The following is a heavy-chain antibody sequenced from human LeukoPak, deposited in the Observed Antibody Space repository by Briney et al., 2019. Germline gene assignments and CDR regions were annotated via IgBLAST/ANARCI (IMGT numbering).Heavy chain of an antibody. D-gene: IGHD4-11*01. V-gene: IGHV1-69*13. CDR3: AGAVDYSNSFDY. Sequence: SVTVSCKASGGTFSSYAISWVRQAPGQGLEWMGGIIPIFGTANYAQKFQGRVTITADESTSTAYMELSSLRSEDTAVYYCAGAVDYSNSFDYWGQGTLVTVSS. CDR2: IIPIFGTA. J-gene: IGHJ4*02. CDR1: GGTFSSYA.